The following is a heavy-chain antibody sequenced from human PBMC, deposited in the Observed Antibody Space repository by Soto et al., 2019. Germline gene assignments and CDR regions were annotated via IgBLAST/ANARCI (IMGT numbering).Heavy chain of an antibody. CDR3: TRSIITTAGTDAFDL. Sequence: QVQLVQSGAEVKKPGASVRVSCKASGYTFTSYYIHWVRQAPGHGPEWMGMISPSSGGTDYAQKFQGRVNVTRYTSTSTVDMKLSSLRSEDTAVYYCTRSIITTAGTDAFDLWGQGTLVTVSS. CDR1: GYTFTSYY. D-gene: IGHD6-13*01. J-gene: IGHJ3*01. CDR2: ISPSSGGT. V-gene: IGHV1-46*03.